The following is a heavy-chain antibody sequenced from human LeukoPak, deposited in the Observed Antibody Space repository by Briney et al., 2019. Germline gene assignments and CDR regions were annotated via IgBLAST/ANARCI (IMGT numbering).Heavy chain of an antibody. V-gene: IGHV4-39*07. Sequence: SQTLSLTCTVSGGSISSGGYYWSWIRQPPGKGLEWIGSIYYSGSTYYNPSLKSRVTISVDTSKNQFSLKLSSVTAADTAVYYCARAAGYSSGWSPGIFDYWGQGTLVTVSS. D-gene: IGHD6-19*01. CDR1: GGSISSGGYY. CDR3: ARAAGYSSGWSPGIFDY. J-gene: IGHJ4*02. CDR2: IYYSGST.